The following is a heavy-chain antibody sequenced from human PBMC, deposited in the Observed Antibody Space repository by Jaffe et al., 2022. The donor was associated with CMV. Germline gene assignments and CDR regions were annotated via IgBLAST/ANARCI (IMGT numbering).Heavy chain of an antibody. V-gene: IGHV1-69*01. Sequence: QVQLVQSGAEVKKPGSSVKVSCKASGGTFSSYAISWVRQAPGQGLEWMGGIIPIFGTANYAQKFQGRVTITADESTSTAYMELSSLRSEDTAVYYCARGTPPGFFGVLNWFDPWGQGTLVTVSS. CDR3: ARGTPPGFFGVLNWFDP. J-gene: IGHJ5*02. CDR2: IIPIFGTA. D-gene: IGHD3-3*01. CDR1: GGTFSSYA.